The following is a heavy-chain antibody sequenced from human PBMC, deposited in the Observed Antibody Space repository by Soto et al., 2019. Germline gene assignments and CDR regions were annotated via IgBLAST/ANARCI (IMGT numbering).Heavy chain of an antibody. CDR2: TNGSGGST. J-gene: IGHJ4*02. CDR3: ATEYGGYFDY. D-gene: IGHD4-17*01. Sequence: GGYLELSYAASGFTFSSYAQSWVRPAPGNGLEGVSATNGSGGSTYYADSVKGRFTISRDNTKNTLYLQMNSLGAEDTAVYYCATEYGGYFDYWGPGTLVTVSS. CDR1: GFTFSSYA. V-gene: IGHV3-23*01.